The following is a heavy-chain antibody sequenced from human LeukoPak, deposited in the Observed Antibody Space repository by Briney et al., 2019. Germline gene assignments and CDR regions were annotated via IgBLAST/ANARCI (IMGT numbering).Heavy chain of an antibody. Sequence: GASVKVSCKASGYTFTSYGISWVRQAPGQGLEWMGWISAYNGNTNYAQKLQGRVTMTTDTSTSTVYMELSSLRSEDTAVYYCARGRGSSLENNWFDPWGQGTLVTVSS. V-gene: IGHV1-18*01. CDR3: ARGRGSSLENNWFDP. J-gene: IGHJ5*02. CDR1: GYTFTSYG. CDR2: ISAYNGNT. D-gene: IGHD6-13*01.